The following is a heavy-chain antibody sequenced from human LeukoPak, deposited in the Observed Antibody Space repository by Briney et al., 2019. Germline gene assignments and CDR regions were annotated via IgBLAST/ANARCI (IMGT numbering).Heavy chain of an antibody. D-gene: IGHD2-8*01. CDR2: FDPEDGET. J-gene: IGHJ4*02. CDR3: ATSPPAYCTNGVCSFDY. CDR1: GYTLTELS. V-gene: IGHV1-24*01. Sequence: ASVKVSCKVSGYTLTELSMHWVRQAPGKGLEWMGGFDPEDGETIYAQKSQGRVTMTEDTSTDTAYMELSSLRSEDTAVYYCATSPPAYCTNGVCSFDYWGQGTLVTVSS.